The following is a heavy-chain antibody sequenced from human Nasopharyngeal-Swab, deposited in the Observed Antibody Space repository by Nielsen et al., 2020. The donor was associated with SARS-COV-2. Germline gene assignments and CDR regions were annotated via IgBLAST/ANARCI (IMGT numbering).Heavy chain of an antibody. CDR2: INHNERT. J-gene: IGHJ6*02. Sequence: SETLSLTCSVSGGSFNGFYWNWIRQPPGKGLEWIGEINHNERTNYNPSLKSRVTMSVDTSNNRVSLKLTSLTATDTAVYYCARAGRVGEAYTGLDVWGQGTTVTVSS. D-gene: IGHD1-26*01. CDR3: ARAGRVGEAYTGLDV. V-gene: IGHV4-34*01. CDR1: GGSFNGFY.